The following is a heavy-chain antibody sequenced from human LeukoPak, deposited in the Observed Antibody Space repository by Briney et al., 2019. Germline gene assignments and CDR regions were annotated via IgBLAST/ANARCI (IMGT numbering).Heavy chain of an antibody. V-gene: IGHV4-59*01. CDR1: GGSISSYY. CDR3: ATGEYGYYCGSGTYFDY. J-gene: IGHJ4*02. Sequence: TSETLSLTCTVSGGSISSYYWSWIRQPPGKGLEWIGYIYYSGSTNYNPSLKSRVTISVDTSKNQFSLKLSSVTAADTAVYYCATGEYGYYCGSGTYFDYWGQGTLVTVSS. D-gene: IGHD3-10*01. CDR2: IYYSGST.